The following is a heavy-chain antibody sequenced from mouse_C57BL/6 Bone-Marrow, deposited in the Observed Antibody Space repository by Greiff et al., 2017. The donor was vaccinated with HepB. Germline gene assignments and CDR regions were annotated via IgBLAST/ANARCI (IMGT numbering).Heavy chain of an antibody. CDR3: ALLTGTYYYAMDY. CDR1: GFSLTSYG. D-gene: IGHD4-1*01. V-gene: IGHV2-9*01. Sequence: VKLVESGPGLVAPSQSLSITCTVSGFSLTSYGVDWVRQPPGKGLEWLGVIWGGGSTNYNSALMSRLSISKDNSKSQVFIKMNSLQTDDTAMYYCALLTGTYYYAMDYWGQGTSVTVSS. CDR2: IWGGGST. J-gene: IGHJ4*01.